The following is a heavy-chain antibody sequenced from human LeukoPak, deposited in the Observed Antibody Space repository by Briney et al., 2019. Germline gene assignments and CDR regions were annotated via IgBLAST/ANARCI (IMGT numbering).Heavy chain of an antibody. D-gene: IGHD6-13*01. CDR2: IKSKTDGGTT. Sequence: GGSLRLSCAASGFTFSIYGMNWVRQAPGKGLEWVGRIKSKTDGGTTDYAAPVKGRFTISRDDSKNTLYLQMNSLKTEDTAVYYCTTSSSSSWYFYFDYWGQGTLVTVSS. V-gene: IGHV3-15*01. CDR3: TTSSSSSWYFYFDY. J-gene: IGHJ4*02. CDR1: GFTFSIYG.